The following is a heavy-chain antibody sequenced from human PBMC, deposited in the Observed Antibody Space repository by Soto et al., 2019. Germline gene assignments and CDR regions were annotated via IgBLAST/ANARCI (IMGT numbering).Heavy chain of an antibody. CDR3: ASALLVLRGVGSEYYYGMDV. J-gene: IGHJ6*02. CDR1: GPSINSYA. D-gene: IGHD1-7*01. CDR2: TIPLSVAT. V-gene: IGHV1-69*01. Sequence: SSVKASGKASGPSINSYAFAQVRQTPGQGLERAGATIPLSVATNNSQKIQDRITTTADESTSAAYMDLRSLRSEDTAVYCCASALLVLRGVGSEYYYGMDVWGQGTTVTVAS.